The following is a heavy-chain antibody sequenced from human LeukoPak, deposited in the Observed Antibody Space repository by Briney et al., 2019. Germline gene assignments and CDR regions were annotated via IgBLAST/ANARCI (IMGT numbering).Heavy chain of an antibody. V-gene: IGHV3-30*18. D-gene: IGHD4-17*01. CDR3: AKSGGVTTTLGY. Sequence: GGSLRLSCAASGVTFSSYGMHWVRQAPGKGLEWVAVISYDGGNKYYADSVKGRFTISRDNSKNTLYLQMNSLRAEDTAVYYCAKSGGVTTTLGYWGQGTLVTVSS. CDR1: GVTFSSYG. CDR2: ISYDGGNK. J-gene: IGHJ4*02.